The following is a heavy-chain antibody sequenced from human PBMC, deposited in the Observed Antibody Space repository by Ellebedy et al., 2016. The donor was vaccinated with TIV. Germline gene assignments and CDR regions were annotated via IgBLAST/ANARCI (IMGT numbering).Heavy chain of an antibody. CDR3: ARDTLVGVTDSYFDY. CDR1: GFTFSSYW. Sequence: GVSLKISCAASGFTFSSYWMSWVRQAPGKGLEWVANIKQDGSKRFYVDSVKGRITISRDNAKNSLYLQMNNLRAEDTAVYYCARDTLVGVTDSYFDYWGQGTLVTVSS. J-gene: IGHJ4*02. CDR2: IKQDGSKR. V-gene: IGHV3-7*03. D-gene: IGHD1-26*01.